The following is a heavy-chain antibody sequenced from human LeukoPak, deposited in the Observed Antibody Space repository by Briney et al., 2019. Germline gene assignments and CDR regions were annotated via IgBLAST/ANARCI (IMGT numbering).Heavy chain of an antibody. V-gene: IGHV4-31*03. CDR1: GGSISSGGYY. D-gene: IGHD4/OR15-4a*01. J-gene: IGHJ4*02. CDR2: IHYSGST. Sequence: SETLSLTCTVSGGSISSGGYYWSWIRQHPGKGLEWIGYIHYSGSTYYNPSLKSRVTISVDTSKNQFSLKLSSVTAADTAVYYCAREVQGANPDYWGQGTLVTVSS. CDR3: AREVQGANPDY.